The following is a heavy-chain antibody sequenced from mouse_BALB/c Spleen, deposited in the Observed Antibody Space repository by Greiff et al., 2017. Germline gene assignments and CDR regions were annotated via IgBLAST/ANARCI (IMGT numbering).Heavy chain of an antibody. CDR3: ARIDDYEGYYFDY. V-gene: IGHV2-9*02. D-gene: IGHD2-4*01. CDR1: GFSLTSYG. Sequence: QVQLQQSGPGLVAPSQSLSITCTVSGFSLTSYGVHWVRQPPGKGLEWLGVIWAGGSTNYNSALMSRLSISKDNSKSQVFLKMNSLQTDDTAMYYCARIDDYEGYYFDYWGQGTTLTVSS. CDR2: IWAGGST. J-gene: IGHJ2*01.